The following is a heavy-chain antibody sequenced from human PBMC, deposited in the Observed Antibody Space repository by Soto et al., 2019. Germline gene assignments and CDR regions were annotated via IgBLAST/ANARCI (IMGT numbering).Heavy chain of an antibody. CDR3: AREYYYDSSGYYFPYYFDY. CDR2: ISSSSSTI. CDR1: GFTFSSYS. V-gene: IGHV3-48*02. J-gene: IGHJ4*02. D-gene: IGHD3-22*01. Sequence: GGSLRLSCAASGFTFSSYSMNWVRQAPGKGLEWVSYISSSSSTIYYADSVKGRFTISRDNAKNSLYLQMNSLRDEDTAVYYCAREYYYDSSGYYFPYYFDYWGQGTLVTVSS.